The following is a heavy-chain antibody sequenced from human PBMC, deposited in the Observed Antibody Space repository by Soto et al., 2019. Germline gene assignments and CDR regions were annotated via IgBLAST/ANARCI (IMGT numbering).Heavy chain of an antibody. Sequence: ASVKVSCKASGYTFASYGINWVRQAPGQGLEWMGWISGYNGNTKYAQKFQGRVTVTTDTSTSTGYMELRSLRSDDTAVYYCARDGILGTTQGSWFDPWGQGTLVTV. CDR1: GYTFASYG. CDR3: ARDGILGTTQGSWFDP. CDR2: ISGYNGNT. V-gene: IGHV1-18*01. J-gene: IGHJ5*02. D-gene: IGHD1-26*01.